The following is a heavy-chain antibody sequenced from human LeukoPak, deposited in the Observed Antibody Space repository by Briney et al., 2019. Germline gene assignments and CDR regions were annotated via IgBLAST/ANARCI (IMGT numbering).Heavy chain of an antibody. Sequence: PSETLSLTCTVSGGSISSYYWSWIRQPPGKGLEWIGYIYYSGSTNYNPSLKSRVTISVDRSKNQFSLKLSSVTAADTAVYYCARNNYGDYFDYWGQGTLVTVSS. CDR3: ARNNYGDYFDY. V-gene: IGHV4-59*12. CDR2: IYYSGST. CDR1: GGSISSYY. D-gene: IGHD4-17*01. J-gene: IGHJ4*02.